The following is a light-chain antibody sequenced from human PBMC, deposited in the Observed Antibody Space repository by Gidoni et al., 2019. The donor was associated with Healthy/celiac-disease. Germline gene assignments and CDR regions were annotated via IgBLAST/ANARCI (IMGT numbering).Light chain of an antibody. CDR2: GAS. Sequence: EIVMTQAPATLSVSPGERATLTCRASQSVSSNLAWYQQKPGQAPRLLIYGASTRATGIPARFSGSGSGTEFTPTISILPSEDFAVYCFQQYNHWLSWTFGQGTKVEIK. CDR3: QQYNHWLSWT. CDR1: QSVSSN. J-gene: IGKJ1*01. V-gene: IGKV3-15*01.